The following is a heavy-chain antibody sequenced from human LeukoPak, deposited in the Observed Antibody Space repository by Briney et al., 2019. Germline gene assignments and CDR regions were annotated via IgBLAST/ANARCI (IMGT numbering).Heavy chain of an antibody. D-gene: IGHD3-3*01. CDR2: INPNSGGT. V-gene: IGHV1-2*02. CDR3: ARGTIFGVVIQGFDP. Sequence: ASVKVSCKASGYTFTGYYMHWVRQAPGQGLEWMGWINPNSGGTNYAQKFQGRVTMTRDTSISTAYMELSRLRSDDTAVYYCARGTIFGVVIQGFDPWGQGTLVTVSS. CDR1: GYTFTGYY. J-gene: IGHJ5*02.